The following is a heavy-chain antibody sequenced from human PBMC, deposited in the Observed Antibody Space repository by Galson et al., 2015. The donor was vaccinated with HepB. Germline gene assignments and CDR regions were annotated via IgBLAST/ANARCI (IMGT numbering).Heavy chain of an antibody. D-gene: IGHD4-23*01. J-gene: IGHJ4*02. CDR3: AKDLGYGGNSFSQFGC. CDR2: LSGTGGST. CDR1: GFTLSSYA. V-gene: IGHV3-23*01. Sequence: SLRLSCAASGFTLSSYAMSWVRQAPGKGLEWVSALSGTGGSTYYADSVKGRFTISRDNSKNTLYLQMNSLRAEDTAVYYCAKDLGYGGNSFSQFGCCGQGALVTVSS.